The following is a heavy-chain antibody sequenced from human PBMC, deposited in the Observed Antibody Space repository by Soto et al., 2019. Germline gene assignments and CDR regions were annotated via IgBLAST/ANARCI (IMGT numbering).Heavy chain of an antibody. V-gene: IGHV3-30-3*01. D-gene: IGHD1-26*01. CDR3: ARDLGGRYFDY. J-gene: IGHJ4*02. Sequence: QVQLVESGGGVVQPGRSLRLSCAASGFTFSSYAMHWVRQAPGKGLEWVAVISYDGSNKYYADSVKGRFTISRDNSKNTVYLQMNSLRAEDTAVYYCARDLGGRYFDYWGQGTLVTVSS. CDR1: GFTFSSYA. CDR2: ISYDGSNK.